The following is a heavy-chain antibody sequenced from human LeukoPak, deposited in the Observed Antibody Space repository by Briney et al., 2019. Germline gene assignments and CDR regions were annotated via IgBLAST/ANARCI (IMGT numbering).Heavy chain of an antibody. CDR2: VGGCDGGT. D-gene: IGHD3-22*01. Sequence: PGGSLRLSCAVSGITLSNYGMSWVRQAPGKGLEWVAGVGGCDGGTNYADSVKGRFTISRDNPKNTLYLQMNSLRAEDTAVYFCAKRGVVSRVILVGFHKEAYYFDSWGQGALVIVSS. CDR3: AKRGVVSRVILVGFHKEAYYFDS. CDR1: GITLSNYG. V-gene: IGHV3-23*01. J-gene: IGHJ4*02.